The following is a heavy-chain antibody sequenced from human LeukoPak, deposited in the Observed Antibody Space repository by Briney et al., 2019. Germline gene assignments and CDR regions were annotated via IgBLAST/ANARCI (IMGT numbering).Heavy chain of an antibody. J-gene: IGHJ3*02. CDR2: INPNNGGT. V-gene: IGHV1-2*06. D-gene: IGHD3-22*01. Sequence: ASVKVSCKASGYTFTGYYIHWVRQAPGQGLEWMGRINPNNGGTNYAQKFQGRVTMTRDMSMSTAYMELSRLRSVDTAVYYCAGEDNSSGYRPFDIWGQGTMITVPS. CDR3: AGEDNSSGYRPFDI. CDR1: GYTFTGYY.